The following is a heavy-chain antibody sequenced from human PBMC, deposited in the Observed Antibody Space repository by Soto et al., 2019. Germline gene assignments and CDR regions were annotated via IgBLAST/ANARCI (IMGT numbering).Heavy chain of an antibody. V-gene: IGHV4-59*08. CDR1: GGSISSYY. D-gene: IGHD6-19*01. CDR2: IYYSGST. J-gene: IGHJ4*02. CDR3: ARQVGGWAPWYFDY. Sequence: QVQLQESGPGLVKPSETLSLTCTVSGGSISSYYWSWIRQPPGKGLEWIGYIYYSGSTNYNPSLKRPVTLSVDTSKNQFSLKLSSVTAADTAVYYCARQVGGWAPWYFDYWGQGTLVTVSS.